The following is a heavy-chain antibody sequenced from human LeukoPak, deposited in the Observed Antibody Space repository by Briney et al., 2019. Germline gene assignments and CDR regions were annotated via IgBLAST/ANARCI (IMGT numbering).Heavy chain of an antibody. Sequence: VASVKVSCKASGYIFTNYYMHWVRQAPGQGLEWMGIINPSDGSTSYAQKFQSRVTMTRDTSTSTVYMELSSLRSEDTAVYYCARDGPIAAAGVDYWGQGTLVTVSS. V-gene: IGHV1-46*01. D-gene: IGHD6-13*01. J-gene: IGHJ4*02. CDR1: GYIFTNYY. CDR2: INPSDGST. CDR3: ARDGPIAAAGVDY.